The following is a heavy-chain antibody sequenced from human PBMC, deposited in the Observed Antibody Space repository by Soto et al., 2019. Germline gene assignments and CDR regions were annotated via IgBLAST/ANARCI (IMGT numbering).Heavy chain of an antibody. CDR2: IYNGERT. V-gene: IGHV4-59*01. D-gene: IGHD6-19*01. CDR3: AQTTGWSGFDY. CDR1: GASIRNFY. Sequence: QVHLQESGPGLVKPSETMSLTCTASGASIRNFYWNWVRQFPGKGLEWIGHIYNGERTNYNPSLKRRVTISVDTYKNQFSLKLSSVTVADTAVYYCAQTTGWSGFDYWGQGTLVTVSS. J-gene: IGHJ4*02.